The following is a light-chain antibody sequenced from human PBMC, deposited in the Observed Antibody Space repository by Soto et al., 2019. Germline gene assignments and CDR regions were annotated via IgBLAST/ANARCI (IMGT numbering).Light chain of an antibody. V-gene: IGKV3-15*01. CDR3: LQYNNWLT. J-gene: IGKJ4*01. CDR1: QSVSAN. Sequence: EIVMTQSPATLSVSPGERATLSCRASQSVSANLAWYQQKPGQAPRLLIYGASTRATGIPARFSGSGSGTEFTLTISSLQSEDFAVYYCLQYNNWLTFGEGTKVDIK. CDR2: GAS.